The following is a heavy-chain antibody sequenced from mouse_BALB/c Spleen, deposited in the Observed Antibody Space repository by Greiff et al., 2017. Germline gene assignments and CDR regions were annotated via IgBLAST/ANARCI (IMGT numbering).Heavy chain of an antibody. J-gene: IGHJ3*01. D-gene: IGHD2-1*01. Sequence: VQGVESGPGLVAPSQSLSITCTVSGFSLSRYSVHWVRQPPGKGLEWLGMIWGGGSTDYNSALKSRLSISKDNSKSQVFLKMNSLQTDDTAMYYCARAPHYGNFPAWFAYWGQGTLVTVSA. CDR3: ARAPHYGNFPAWFAY. CDR1: GFSLSRYS. CDR2: IWGGGST. V-gene: IGHV2-6-4*01.